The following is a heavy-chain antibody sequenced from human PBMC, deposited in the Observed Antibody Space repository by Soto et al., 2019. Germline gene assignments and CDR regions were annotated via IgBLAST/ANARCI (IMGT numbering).Heavy chain of an antibody. Sequence: SQTLSLTCAISGDSVSSNSAAWNWIRQSPSRGLEWLGRIYYRSKWYNDYAVSVKSRITIHPDTSKNQFSLQLNSVTPEDTAVYYCARDKLHWNYYYYYGMDVWGQGTTVTVSS. CDR3: ARDKLHWNYYYYYGMDV. V-gene: IGHV6-1*01. J-gene: IGHJ6*02. CDR1: GDSVSSNSAA. D-gene: IGHD1-1*01. CDR2: IYYRSKWYN.